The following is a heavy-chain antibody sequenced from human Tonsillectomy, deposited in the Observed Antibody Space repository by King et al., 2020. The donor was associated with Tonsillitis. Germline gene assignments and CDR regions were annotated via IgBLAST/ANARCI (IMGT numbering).Heavy chain of an antibody. D-gene: IGHD6-13*01. CDR2: ITWDSGII. CDR1: SFTFDNYA. V-gene: IGHV3-9*01. Sequence: VQLVESGGGLVQPGRSLRLSCAASSFTFDNYAMHWVRQAPGKGLEWVSGITWDSGIIAYADSVKGRVTISRDNAKNSVYLQMNSLGPEDTALYYCANSWVALYTSSCGSFDSWGQGTLVTVSS. J-gene: IGHJ5*01. CDR3: ANSWVALYTSSCGSFDS.